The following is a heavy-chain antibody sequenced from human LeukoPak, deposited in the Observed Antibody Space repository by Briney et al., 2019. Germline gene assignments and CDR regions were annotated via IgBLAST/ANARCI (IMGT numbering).Heavy chain of an antibody. CDR2: ISAYNGNT. Sequence: ASVKVSCKASGYTFTSYGISWVRQAPGQGLEWMGWISAYNGNTNYAQKLQGRVTMTTDTSTSTAYMKLRSLRSDDTAVYYCARDSSSYYYDSSVALDYWGQGTLVTVSS. D-gene: IGHD3-22*01. V-gene: IGHV1-18*01. CDR1: GYTFTSYG. CDR3: ARDSSSYYYDSSVALDY. J-gene: IGHJ4*02.